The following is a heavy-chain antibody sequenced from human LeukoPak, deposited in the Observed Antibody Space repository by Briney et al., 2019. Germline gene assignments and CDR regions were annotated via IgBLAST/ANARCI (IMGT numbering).Heavy chain of an antibody. CDR3: ARDYDWAFDF. Sequence: PGGSLRLSCVASGFPFSSHVLSWVRQAPGKGLEWIAYINHNGEAIYYPDFVKGRFIISRDNAKNSLFLQMNDLRDEDTAVYYCARDYDWAFDFWGQGTRVTVSS. V-gene: IGHV3-48*02. D-gene: IGHD3-9*01. CDR1: GFPFSSHV. CDR2: INHNGEAI. J-gene: IGHJ4*02.